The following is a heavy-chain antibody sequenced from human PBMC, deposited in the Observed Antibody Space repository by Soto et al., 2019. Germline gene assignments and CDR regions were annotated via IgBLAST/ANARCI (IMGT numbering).Heavy chain of an antibody. V-gene: IGHV3-23*01. D-gene: IGHD3-3*01. CDR2: ISASGGST. Sequence: EVQLLESGGGLVQPGGSLRLSCAASGFTFSSYAMSWVRQAPGKGLEWVSAISASGGSTYYADSVKGRFTISRDHSKNTLYLQMNSLRADDTAVYYCSKRDNSGFWSDSSHNWFDPWGQGTLVTVSS. CDR3: SKRDNSGFWSDSSHNWFDP. J-gene: IGHJ5*02. CDR1: GFTFSSYA.